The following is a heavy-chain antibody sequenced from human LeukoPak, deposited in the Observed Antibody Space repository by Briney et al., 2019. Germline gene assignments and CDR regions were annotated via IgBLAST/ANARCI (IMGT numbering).Heavy chain of an antibody. CDR2: ISWDGGST. CDR1: GFTFDDYT. D-gene: IGHD3-9*01. J-gene: IGHJ6*02. Sequence: PGGSLRLSCAASGFTFDDYTMHWVRQAPGKGLEWVSLISWDGGSTYYADSVKGRFTISRDNSKNSLYLQMNSLRTEDTALYYCAKEFDTSLIYYYYYGMDVWGQGTTVTVSS. CDR3: AKEFDTSLIYYYYYGMDV. V-gene: IGHV3-43*01.